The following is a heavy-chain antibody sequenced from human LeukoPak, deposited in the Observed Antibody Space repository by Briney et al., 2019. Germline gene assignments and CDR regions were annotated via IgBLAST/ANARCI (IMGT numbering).Heavy chain of an antibody. CDR2: ISGSGGST. CDR1: GFTFSSYA. J-gene: IGHJ4*02. Sequence: GGSLRLSCAASGFTFSSYAMSWVRQAPGKGLEWVSAISGSGGSTYYADSVKGRFTISRDNSKNTLYLQMNSLRAEGTAVYYCAKRDVAYCSSTSCYPQFDYWGQGTLVTVSS. D-gene: IGHD2-2*01. CDR3: AKRDVAYCSSTSCYPQFDY. V-gene: IGHV3-23*01.